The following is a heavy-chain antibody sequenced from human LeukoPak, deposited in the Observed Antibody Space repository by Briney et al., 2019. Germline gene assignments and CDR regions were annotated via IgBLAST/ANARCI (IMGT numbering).Heavy chain of an antibody. Sequence: ASVKVSCKASGYTFTGYYMHWVRQAPGQGLEWMGWINPNSGGTNYAQKFQGRVTMTRDTPISTAYMELSRPRSDDTAVYYCARVWGYSYGYGRGGAFDIWGQGTMVTVSS. J-gene: IGHJ3*02. CDR3: ARVWGYSYGYGRGGAFDI. CDR1: GYTFTGYY. D-gene: IGHD5-18*01. V-gene: IGHV1-2*02. CDR2: INPNSGGT.